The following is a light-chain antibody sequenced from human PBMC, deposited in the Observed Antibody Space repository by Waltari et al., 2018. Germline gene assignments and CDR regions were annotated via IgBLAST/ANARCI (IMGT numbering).Light chain of an antibody. V-gene: IGKV3-20*01. CDR1: QSVSRY. J-gene: IGKJ1*01. CDR3: QHHVSLPAT. CDR2: GAS. Sequence: EIVLTQPPGTLSLSPGERATLSCRASQSVSRYLAWYQQKPGQAPWLLIYGASTRTTGIPDRFSGSGSGTDFILTISRLEPEDFAVYFCQHHVSLPATFGQGTKVEIK.